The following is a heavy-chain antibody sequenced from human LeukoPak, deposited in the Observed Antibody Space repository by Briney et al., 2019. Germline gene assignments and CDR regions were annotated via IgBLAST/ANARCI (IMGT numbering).Heavy chain of an antibody. J-gene: IGHJ4*02. CDR1: GGSINSYY. D-gene: IGHD4-17*01. V-gene: IGHV4-59*08. CDR3: ARQDYSDQLFDY. Sequence: SETLSLTCTVSGGSINSYYWSWIRQAPGKGLEWIWYMYYSGTTNYNPSLKSRVTMSVDTSKNQFSLRLTSVTAADTSVYYCARQDYSDQLFDYWGQGTLVSVSS. CDR2: MYYSGTT.